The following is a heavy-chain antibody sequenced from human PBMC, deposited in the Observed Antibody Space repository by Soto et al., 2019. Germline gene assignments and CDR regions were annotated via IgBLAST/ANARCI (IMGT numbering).Heavy chain of an antibody. Sequence: GGSLRLSCAGSGFTFSRYWMHWVRQVPGKGLMWVSNVVPDGSRTTYADSVKGRFTISRDNAKNMLYLQMNSLRVEDTALYYCARDANAETFDLWGQGSLVTVSS. CDR2: VVPDGSRT. CDR3: ARDANAETFDL. CDR1: GFTFSRYW. J-gene: IGHJ5*02. V-gene: IGHV3-74*01.